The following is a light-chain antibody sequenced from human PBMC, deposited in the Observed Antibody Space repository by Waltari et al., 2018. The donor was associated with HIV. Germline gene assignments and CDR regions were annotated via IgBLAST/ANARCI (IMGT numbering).Light chain of an antibody. CDR1: RGDVGGYNY. Sequence: QSALTQPASVSGSLGQSITISCTGTRGDVGGYNYVSWYQYYPGKAPRLLIYEVTNRPSGVSNRFSGSKSGNTASLTISGLQAEDESDYYCASYTSSSTLVLFGGGTKLTVL. CDR3: ASYTSSSTLVL. CDR2: EVT. J-gene: IGLJ3*02. V-gene: IGLV2-14*01.